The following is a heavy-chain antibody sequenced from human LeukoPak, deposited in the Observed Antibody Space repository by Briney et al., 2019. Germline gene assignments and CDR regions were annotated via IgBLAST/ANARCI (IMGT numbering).Heavy chain of an antibody. Sequence: NAGGSLRLSCAVSGFTFSSYSMNWVRQAPGKGLEWVSSISSSGSYIYHADSVKGRFTISRDNAKNSLYLQMNSLRAEDTAVYYCARDPSSSWYGAFDIWGQGTMVTVSS. CDR1: GFTFSSYS. CDR2: ISSSGSYI. J-gene: IGHJ3*02. V-gene: IGHV3-21*01. D-gene: IGHD6-13*01. CDR3: ARDPSSSWYGAFDI.